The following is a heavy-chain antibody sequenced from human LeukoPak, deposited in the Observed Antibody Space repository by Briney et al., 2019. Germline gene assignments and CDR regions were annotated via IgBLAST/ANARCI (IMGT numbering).Heavy chain of an antibody. Sequence: ASVKVSCKASGYTFTSYDINWVRQATGQGLEWMGWMNPNSGGTNYAQKFQGRVTMTEDTSTDTAYMELSSLRSEDTAVYYCARERGSSGPTDYWGQGTLVTVSS. D-gene: IGHD6-19*01. CDR3: ARERGSSGPTDY. J-gene: IGHJ4*02. CDR1: GYTFTSYD. V-gene: IGHV1-8*01. CDR2: MNPNSGGT.